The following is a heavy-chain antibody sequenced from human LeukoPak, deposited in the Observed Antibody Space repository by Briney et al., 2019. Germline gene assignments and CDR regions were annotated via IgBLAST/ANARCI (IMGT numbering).Heavy chain of an antibody. Sequence: ASVKVSCKASGYTFISYGITWVRQAPGQGLEWMGWISPYTTKTNYAQSLQGRVTMTTDKSTSTAYMELRSLRSDDTAEYYCAREGRVGPTAHPDYYSYQMDVCGKENTVTVSS. CDR1: GYTFISYG. J-gene: IGHJ6*03. D-gene: IGHD1-26*01. V-gene: IGHV1-18*01. CDR2: ISPYTTKT. CDR3: AREGRVGPTAHPDYYSYQMDV.